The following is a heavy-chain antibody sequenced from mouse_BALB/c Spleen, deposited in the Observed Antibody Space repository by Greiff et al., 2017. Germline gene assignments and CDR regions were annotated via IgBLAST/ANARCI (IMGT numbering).Heavy chain of an antibody. D-gene: IGHD4-1*01. J-gene: IGHJ3*01. CDR2: ISYSGST. Sequence: DVKLVESGPGLVKPSQSLSLTCTVTGYSITSDYAWNWIRQFPGNKLEWMGYISYSGSTSYNPSLKSRISITRDTSKNQFFLQLNSVTTEDTATYYCARRVNWEGWFAYWGQGTLVTVSA. CDR3: ARRVNWEGWFAY. V-gene: IGHV3-2*02. CDR1: GYSITSDYA.